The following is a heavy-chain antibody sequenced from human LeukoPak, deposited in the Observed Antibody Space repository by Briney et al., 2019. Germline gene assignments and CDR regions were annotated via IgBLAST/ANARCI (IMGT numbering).Heavy chain of an antibody. J-gene: IGHJ4*02. Sequence: GGSLRLSCAASGFTFSSYEMNWVRQAPGKGLEWVSYISSSGSTIYYAGSVKGRFTISRDNAKNSLYLQMNSLRAEDTAVYYCARDYSSGWDLDYWGQGTLVTVSS. CDR1: GFTFSSYE. D-gene: IGHD6-19*01. CDR3: ARDYSSGWDLDY. CDR2: ISSSGSTI. V-gene: IGHV3-48*03.